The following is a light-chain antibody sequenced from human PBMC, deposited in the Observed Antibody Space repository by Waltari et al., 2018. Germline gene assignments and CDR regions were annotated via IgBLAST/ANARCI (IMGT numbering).Light chain of an antibody. Sequence: DIQMTQSPSSLSASVGDRVSITCQASQNIDNYLNWYQLKPGKAPKLLIHDTAILETGVPSRFSGRRSGTEFTFTISNLQPEDFATYYCQQYNSYPFTFGPGTKVDIK. J-gene: IGKJ3*01. CDR1: QNIDNY. CDR2: DTA. CDR3: QQYNSYPFT. V-gene: IGKV1-33*01.